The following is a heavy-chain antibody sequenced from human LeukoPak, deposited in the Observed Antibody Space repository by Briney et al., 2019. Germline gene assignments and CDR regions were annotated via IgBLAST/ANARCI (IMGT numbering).Heavy chain of an antibody. V-gene: IGHV4-34*01. CDR2: INHSGST. CDR3: ARDARPTYCSSTSCYGRHAFGI. D-gene: IGHD2-2*01. CDR1: GGSFSGYY. Sequence: SETLSLTCAVYGGSFSGYYWSWIRQPPGKGLEWIGEINHSGSTNYNPSLKSRVTISVDTSKNQFSLKLSSVTAADTAVYYCARDARPTYCSSTSCYGRHAFGIWGQGTMVTVSS. J-gene: IGHJ3*02.